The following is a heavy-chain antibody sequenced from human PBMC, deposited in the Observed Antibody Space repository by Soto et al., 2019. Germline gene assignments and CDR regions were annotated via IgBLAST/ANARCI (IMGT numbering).Heavy chain of an antibody. CDR1: GYTFTSYD. J-gene: IGHJ3*02. V-gene: IGHV1-8*01. CDR3: ASRGRYCSGGSCYYAFDI. CDR2: MNPNSGNT. D-gene: IGHD2-15*01. Sequence: ASVKVSCTASGYTFTSYDINWVRQATGQGLEWMGWMNPNSGNTGYAQKFQGRVTMTRNTSISTAYMELSSLRSEDTAVYYCASRGRYCSGGSCYYAFDIWGQGTMVTVSS.